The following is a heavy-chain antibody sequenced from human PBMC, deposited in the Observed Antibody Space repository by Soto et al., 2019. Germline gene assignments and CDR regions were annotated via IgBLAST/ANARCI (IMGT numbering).Heavy chain of an antibody. V-gene: IGHV1-2*04. CDR1: GYTFTGYY. CDR3: ARVIAVAGLDEYYYYYMDV. CDR2: INPNSGGT. Sequence: ASGKVSCKASGYTFTGYYMHWVRQAPGQGLDWMGWINPNSGGTNYAQKFQGWVTMTRDTSTSTAYMELSRLRSEDTAVYYCARVIAVAGLDEYYYYYMDVWGKGTTVTVSS. D-gene: IGHD6-19*01. J-gene: IGHJ6*03.